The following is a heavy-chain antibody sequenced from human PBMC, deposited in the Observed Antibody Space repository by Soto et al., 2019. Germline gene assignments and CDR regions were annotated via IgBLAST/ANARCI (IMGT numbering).Heavy chain of an antibody. Sequence: QLQLQESGSGLVKPSQTLSLTCAVSGGSISSNTYSWSWIRQPPGKGLEWIGYIYHSGSTYYNPSLKSRVTISADRSKNQFSLKLSSVTAADTAVYYGATAIFVVGPKAFDIWGQGTMVTVSS. J-gene: IGHJ3*02. D-gene: IGHD3-3*01. CDR1: GGSISSNTYS. CDR2: IYHSGST. CDR3: ATAIFVVGPKAFDI. V-gene: IGHV4-30-2*01.